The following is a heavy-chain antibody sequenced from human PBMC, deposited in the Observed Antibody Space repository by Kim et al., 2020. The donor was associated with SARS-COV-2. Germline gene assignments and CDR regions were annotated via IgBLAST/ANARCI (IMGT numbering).Heavy chain of an antibody. CDR1: GLTFSSYA. D-gene: IGHD3-10*01. V-gene: IGHV3-23*01. J-gene: IGHJ6*02. CDR3: AKDFTARYGSGSYYKNPLDGMDV. CDR2: ISGSGGST. Sequence: GGSLRLSCAASGLTFSSYAMSWVRQAPGKGLEWVSAISGSGGSTYYADSVKGRFTISRDNSKNTLYLQMNSLRAEDTAVYYCAKDFTARYGSGSYYKNPLDGMDVWGQGTTVTVSS.